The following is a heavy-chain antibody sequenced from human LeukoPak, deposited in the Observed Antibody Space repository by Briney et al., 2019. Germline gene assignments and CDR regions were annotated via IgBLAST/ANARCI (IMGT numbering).Heavy chain of an antibody. Sequence: SETLSLTCTVSGGSISSHYWSWIRQPPGKGLEWIGYIYYSGNTNYNSSLKSRVTISVDTSKNQFSLKLSSVTAADTAVYYCARDTTGHFDYWGQGTLVTVSS. CDR2: IYYSGNT. D-gene: IGHD1-14*01. J-gene: IGHJ4*02. CDR1: GGSISSHY. V-gene: IGHV4-59*11. CDR3: ARDTTGHFDY.